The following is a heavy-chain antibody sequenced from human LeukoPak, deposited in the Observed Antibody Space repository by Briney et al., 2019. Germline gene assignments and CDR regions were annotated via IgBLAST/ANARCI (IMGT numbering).Heavy chain of an antibody. D-gene: IGHD3-22*01. CDR1: GYTIDSYS. V-gene: IGHV1-18*01. J-gene: IGHJ4*02. Sequence: ASVKVSCKASGYTIDSYSISWVRQAPGQGLEWMGWISAYNGNTNYAQKLQGRVTMTTDTSTSTAYMELRSLRSDDTAVYYCARGLSYYYDSSGYFVDWGQGTLVTVSS. CDR2: ISAYNGNT. CDR3: ARGLSYYYDSSGYFVD.